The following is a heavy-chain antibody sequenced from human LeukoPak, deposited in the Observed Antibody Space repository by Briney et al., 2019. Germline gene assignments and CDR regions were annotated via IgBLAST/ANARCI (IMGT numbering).Heavy chain of an antibody. V-gene: IGHV4-4*07. J-gene: IGHJ4*02. Sequence: SETLSLTCGVSGGSISSYYWSWIRQAPGKGLEWIGRIYTSGSTNYNPSLKSRVTISVDTSKNQFSLKLSSVTAADTAVYYCARGGYCGGDCYFYYWGQGTLVTVSS. CDR2: IYTSGST. CDR3: ARGGYCGGDCYFYY. D-gene: IGHD2-21*02. CDR1: GGSISSYY.